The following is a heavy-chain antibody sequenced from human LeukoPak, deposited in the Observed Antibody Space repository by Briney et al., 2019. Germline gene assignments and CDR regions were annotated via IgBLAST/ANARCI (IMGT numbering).Heavy chain of an antibody. V-gene: IGHV1-2*02. D-gene: IGHD3-22*01. Sequence: ASVKVSCNASGYTFTGYYMHWVRQAPGQGLEWMGWITPKSGGTNYAQKFQGRVTMTRDTSISTAYMELRRLRSNAMAVYYCARDTSYGYYDSHFDYWGQGTLVTVSS. CDR2: ITPKSGGT. CDR1: GYTFTGYY. CDR3: ARDTSYGYYDSHFDY. J-gene: IGHJ4*02.